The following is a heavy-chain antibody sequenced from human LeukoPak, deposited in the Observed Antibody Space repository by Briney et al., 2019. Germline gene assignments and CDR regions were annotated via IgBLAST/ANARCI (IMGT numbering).Heavy chain of an antibody. CDR1: GFTFSEYW. J-gene: IGHJ5*02. CDR2: ITSDGSDT. V-gene: IGHV3-74*03. Sequence: PGGSLRLSCAASGFTFSEYWMHWVRQAPGKGLVWVSRITSDGSDTKYADFVEGRFTISRDNANDTLYLQVNSLRAEDTAVYYCASSASGSDWFDPWGQGTLVTVSS. D-gene: IGHD3-10*01. CDR3: ASSASGSDWFDP.